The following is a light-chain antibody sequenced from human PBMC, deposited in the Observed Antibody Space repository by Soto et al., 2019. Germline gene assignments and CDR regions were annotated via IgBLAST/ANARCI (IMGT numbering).Light chain of an antibody. J-gene: IGKJ1*01. CDR1: QSISTW. Sequence: DIQMTQSPSTLSASVGDRVTITCRASQSISTWLAWYQQKPGKAPKLLIYDASSLESGGPSRFSGSGSGTEFTLTISSLQPDDCAAYYCQQYNSYPWTFGQETKVEIK. V-gene: IGKV1-5*01. CDR2: DAS. CDR3: QQYNSYPWT.